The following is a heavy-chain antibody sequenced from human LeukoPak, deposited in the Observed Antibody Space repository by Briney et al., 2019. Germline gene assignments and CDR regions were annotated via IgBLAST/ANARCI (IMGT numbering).Heavy chain of an antibody. J-gene: IGHJ4*02. V-gene: IGHV3-74*01. Sequence: GGSLRLSCAASGFIFSSYWMHWVRQAPGKGLVWVSRVNSDGSSRSYADSVKGRFTISRDNSKNTLYLQLNSLRLNDTAIFYCAKHRRSSLVTTYFDAWGQGILVAVSS. CDR3: AKHRRSSLVTTYFDA. D-gene: IGHD2-21*02. CDR1: GFIFSSYW. CDR2: VNSDGSSR.